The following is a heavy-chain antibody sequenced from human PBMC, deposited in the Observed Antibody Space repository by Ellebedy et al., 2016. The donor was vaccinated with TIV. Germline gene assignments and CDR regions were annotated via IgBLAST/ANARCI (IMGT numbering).Heavy chain of an antibody. Sequence: ASVKVSCXASGYVFTNYDIIWVRQAPGQGLEWMGWMNPDNGNTGYAQKFQGRVSITRDTSTGTFYIELSSLRSEDTALYYCARDANDAFDYWGQGTLVTVSS. J-gene: IGHJ4*02. CDR3: ARDANDAFDY. CDR2: MNPDNGNT. D-gene: IGHD1-1*01. CDR1: GYVFTNYD. V-gene: IGHV1-8*01.